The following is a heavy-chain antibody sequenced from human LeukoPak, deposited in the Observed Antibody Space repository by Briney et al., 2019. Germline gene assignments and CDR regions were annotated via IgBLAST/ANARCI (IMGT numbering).Heavy chain of an antibody. CDR2: INHSGST. V-gene: IGHV4-34*01. J-gene: IGHJ4*02. D-gene: IGHD3-10*01. CDR3: ARGGIADYYGSGSPFDY. CDR1: GGSFSGYY. Sequence: SETLSLTCAAYGGSFSGYYWSWIRQPPGKGLEWIGEINHSGSTNYNPSLKSRVTISVDTSKNQFSLKLSSVTAADTAVYYCARGGIADYYGSGSPFDYWGQGTLVTVSS.